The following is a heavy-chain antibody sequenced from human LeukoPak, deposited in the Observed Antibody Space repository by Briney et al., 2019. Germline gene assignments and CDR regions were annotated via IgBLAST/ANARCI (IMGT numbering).Heavy chain of an antibody. V-gene: IGHV3-21*01. CDR3: AREPVVVTAAAFDI. J-gene: IGHJ3*02. CDR1: GFTFSSYS. CDR2: ISSSSSYI. Sequence: GGSLRLSCAAFGFTFSSYSMNWVRQAPGKGLEWVSSISSSSSYIYYADSVKGRFTISRDNAKNSLYLQMNSLRAEDTAVYYCAREPVVVTAAAFDIWGQGTMVTVSS. D-gene: IGHD2-21*02.